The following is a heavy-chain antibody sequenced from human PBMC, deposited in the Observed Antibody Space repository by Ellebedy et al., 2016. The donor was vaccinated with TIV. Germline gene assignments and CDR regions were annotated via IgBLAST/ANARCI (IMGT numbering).Heavy chain of an antibody. D-gene: IGHD4-11*01. J-gene: IGHJ4*02. CDR3: ARDVYSNYFDY. Sequence: GGSLRLXCAASGFTFSSYWMSWVRQAPGKGLEWVANIKQDGSEKYYVDSVKGRFTISRDNAKNSVYLQMNSLRVEDTAMYYCARDVYSNYFDYWGQGTLVTVSS. V-gene: IGHV3-7*01. CDR2: IKQDGSEK. CDR1: GFTFSSYW.